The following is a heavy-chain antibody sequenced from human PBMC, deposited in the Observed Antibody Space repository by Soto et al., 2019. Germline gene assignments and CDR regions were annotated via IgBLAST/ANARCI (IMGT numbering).Heavy chain of an antibody. J-gene: IGHJ3*02. CDR2: IYPGDSDT. D-gene: IGHD3-10*01. CDR1: GYSFTSYW. CDR3: ASSKNSGSDDAFDI. V-gene: IGHV5-51*01. Sequence: GAALKISGEGSGYSFTSYWSGWVRQMPGKGLEWMGIIYPGDSDTRYSPSFQGQVTISADKSISTAYLQWSSLKASDTAMYYCASSKNSGSDDAFDIWGQGTMVTVSS.